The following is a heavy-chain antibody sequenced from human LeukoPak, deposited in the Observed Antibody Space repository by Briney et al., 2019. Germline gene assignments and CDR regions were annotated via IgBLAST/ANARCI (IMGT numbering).Heavy chain of an antibody. CDR1: GYTFTGYY. CDR3: VAADIAEYFQH. J-gene: IGHJ1*01. CDR2: INPNSGGT. Sequence: GASVKVSCKASGYTFTGYYMHWVRQAPGQGLEWMGWINPNSGGTNYAQKFQGWVTMTRDTSIGTAYMELSRLRSDDTAVYYCVAADIAEYFQHWGQGTLVTVSS. V-gene: IGHV1-2*04. D-gene: IGHD6-25*01.